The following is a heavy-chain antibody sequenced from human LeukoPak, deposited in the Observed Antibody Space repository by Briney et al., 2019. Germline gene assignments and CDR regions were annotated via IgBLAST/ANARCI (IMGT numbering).Heavy chain of an antibody. D-gene: IGHD1/OR15-1a*01. CDR1: GFTFSSYA. J-gene: IGHJ5*02. CDR2: ISYDGSNK. V-gene: IGHV3-30*01. Sequence: GGSLRLSCAASGFTFSSYAMHWVRQAPGKGLEGVAVISYDGSNKYYADSVKGRFTISRDNSKNTLYLQMNSLRAEDTAVYYCARLNTWGQGTLVTVPS. CDR3: ARLNT.